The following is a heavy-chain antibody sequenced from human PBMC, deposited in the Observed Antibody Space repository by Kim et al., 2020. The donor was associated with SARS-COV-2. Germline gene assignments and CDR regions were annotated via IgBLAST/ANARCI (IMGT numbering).Heavy chain of an antibody. J-gene: IGHJ4*02. V-gene: IGHV3-7*01. Sequence: GREKNYVDSVQGRFTISRDNARYSLYLQMNSLRVEDTAVYYCYPGHYSNYWGQGTLVTVSS. CDR3: YPGHYSNY. CDR2: GREK.